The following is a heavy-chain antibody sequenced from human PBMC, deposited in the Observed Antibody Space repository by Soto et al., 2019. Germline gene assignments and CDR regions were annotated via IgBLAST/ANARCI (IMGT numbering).Heavy chain of an antibody. D-gene: IGHD5-18*01. J-gene: IGHJ6*02. CDR3: ARDRLGYSYGNSMDV. CDR1: GFTLSTYS. CDR2: MSRSTTTT. Sequence: GGSLRLSCAASGFTLSTYSMNWVRQAPGKGLQLISYMSRSTTTTYYADSVKGRFTISRDNAKNSLYLQMNSLRDEDTAVYYCARDRLGYSYGNSMDVWGQGTTVTVSS. V-gene: IGHV3-48*02.